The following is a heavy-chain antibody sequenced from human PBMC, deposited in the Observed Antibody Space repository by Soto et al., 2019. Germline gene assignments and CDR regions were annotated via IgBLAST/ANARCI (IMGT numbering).Heavy chain of an antibody. J-gene: IGHJ4*02. Sequence: EVQLVESGGGLVQPGGSLRLSCAASGFTVSSNYMSWVRQAPGKGLEWVSVIYSGGSTYYADSVKGRFTISRDNSENTLYLQMNSLRAEDTAVYYCARTCSGGTCPFDYWGQGTLVTVSS. CDR1: GFTVSSNY. V-gene: IGHV3-66*01. CDR2: IYSGGST. D-gene: IGHD2-15*01. CDR3: ARTCSGGTCPFDY.